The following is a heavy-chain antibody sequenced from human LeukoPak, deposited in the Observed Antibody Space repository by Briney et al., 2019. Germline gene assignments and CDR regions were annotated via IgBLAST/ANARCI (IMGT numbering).Heavy chain of an antibody. CDR2: IIPIFGTA. J-gene: IGHJ4*02. D-gene: IGHD6-13*01. CDR1: GGTFTSYA. CDR3: AIRLFIAAAGTVDY. Sequence: SVKVACKASGGTFTSYAISWLRQAPGQGLEWMGRIIPIFGTANYAQKFQGRVTITTDESTSTAYMELSSLRSEDTAVYYCAIRLFIAAAGTVDYWGQGTLVTVSS. V-gene: IGHV1-69*05.